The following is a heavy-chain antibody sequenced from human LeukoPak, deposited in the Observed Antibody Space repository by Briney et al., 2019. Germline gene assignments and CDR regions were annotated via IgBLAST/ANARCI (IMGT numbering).Heavy chain of an antibody. D-gene: IGHD3-3*01. CDR3: ARGVLRFLAGDY. J-gene: IGHJ4*02. CDR2: IKPDGSEI. V-gene: IGHV3-7*01. Sequence: GGPLRLSCAASGFTLNTYWMSWVRQAPGKGLEWVANIKPDGSEIYYVDSVKGRFTISRDNAKNSLYLQMNSLRAEDTAVYFCARGVLRFLAGDYWGQGTLVTVSS. CDR1: GFTLNTYW.